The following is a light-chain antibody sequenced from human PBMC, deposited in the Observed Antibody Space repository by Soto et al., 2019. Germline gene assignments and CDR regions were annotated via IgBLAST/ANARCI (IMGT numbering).Light chain of an antibody. V-gene: IGLV1-40*01. Sequence: QSVLTQPPSVSGAPGQRVTISCTGSSSNIGAGCDVHWYQQLPGTAPKLLIYGNSNRPSGVPDRFSGSKSGTSASLAITGLQAQDEADYYCQSYDSGLSGHVVFGGGTKVTVL. CDR1: SSNIGAGCD. CDR2: GNS. J-gene: IGLJ2*01. CDR3: QSYDSGLSGHVV.